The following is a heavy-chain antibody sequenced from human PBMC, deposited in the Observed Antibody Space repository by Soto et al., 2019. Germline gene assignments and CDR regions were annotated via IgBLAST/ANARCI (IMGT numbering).Heavy chain of an antibody. V-gene: IGHV1-69*08. J-gene: IGHJ4*02. CDR3: ARETYSSSSRFDY. CDR1: GGTFSSYT. CDR2: IIPILGIA. D-gene: IGHD6-13*01. Sequence: QVQLVQSGAEVKKPGSSVKVSCKASGGTFSSYTISWVRQAPGQGLEWMGRIIPILGIANYAQKFQGRVTSTADKSTSTAYMELSSLRSEDTAVYYCARETYSSSSRFDYWGQGTLVTVSS.